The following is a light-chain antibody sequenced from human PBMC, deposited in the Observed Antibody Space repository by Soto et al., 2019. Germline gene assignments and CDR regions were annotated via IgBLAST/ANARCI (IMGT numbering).Light chain of an antibody. J-gene: IGKJ1*01. CDR3: QQHGSGPWT. Sequence: EIVLTQSPDTLSLSPGERATLSCRASQSVSSNNLAWYQHKPGQPPRLLIYVASRRATGIPDRFSGSGSGSEFTLTIARREPEEFAVYYCQQHGSGPWTFGQGTKSEIK. CDR2: VAS. CDR1: QSVSSNN. V-gene: IGKV3-20*01.